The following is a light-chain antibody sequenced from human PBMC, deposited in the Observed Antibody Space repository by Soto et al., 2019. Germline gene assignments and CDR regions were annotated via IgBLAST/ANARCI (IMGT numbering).Light chain of an antibody. V-gene: IGLV2-14*01. CDR2: DVS. Sequence: QSALTQPASVSGSPGQSITISCTGTSSDVGGYNYVSWYQQHPGKAPKLRIYDVSNRPSGVSNRFSGSKSGNTASLTISGLQAEEDDDYYCSSYTSSSTYVVFGGGTKLTVL. CDR1: SSDVGGYNY. CDR3: SSYTSSSTYVV. J-gene: IGLJ2*01.